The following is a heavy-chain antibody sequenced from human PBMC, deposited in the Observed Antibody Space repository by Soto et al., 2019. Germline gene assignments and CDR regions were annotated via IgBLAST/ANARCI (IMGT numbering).Heavy chain of an antibody. CDR2: ISSSSSYI. Sequence: EVQLVESGGGLVKPGGSLRLSCAASGFTFSSYSMNWVRQAPGKGLEWVSSISSSSSYIYYADSVKGRFTISRDNAKNSLYLQMNSLRAEDTAVYYCASLFVVPAAILLDYYYYYGMDVWGQGTTVTVSS. V-gene: IGHV3-21*01. CDR1: GFTFSSYS. CDR3: ASLFVVPAAILLDYYYYYGMDV. J-gene: IGHJ6*02. D-gene: IGHD2-2*02.